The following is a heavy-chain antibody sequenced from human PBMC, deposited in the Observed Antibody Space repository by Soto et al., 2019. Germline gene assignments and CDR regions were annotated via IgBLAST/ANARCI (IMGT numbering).Heavy chain of an antibody. CDR1: GYTFTSYD. V-gene: IGHV1-8*01. CDR3: ARGPGYCSGGSCYGYYYYMDV. J-gene: IGHJ6*03. D-gene: IGHD2-15*01. Sequence: ASVKVSCKASGYTFTSYDINWVRQATGQGLEWMGWMNPNSGNTGYAQKFQGRVTMTRNTSISTAYMELSSLRSEDTAVYYCARGPGYCSGGSCYGYYYYMDVWGKGTTVTVS. CDR2: MNPNSGNT.